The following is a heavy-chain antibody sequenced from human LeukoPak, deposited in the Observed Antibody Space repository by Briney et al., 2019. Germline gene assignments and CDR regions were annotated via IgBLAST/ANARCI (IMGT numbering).Heavy chain of an antibody. CDR1: GFTFSSYA. V-gene: IGHV3-23*01. Sequence: PGGSLRLSCAASGFTFSSYAMSWVRQAPGKGLEWVSAISGSGGSTYYADSVKGRFTISRDNSNHPLYLQMNSLRAEDTALYYSKAGPIVVAHWGQGTLVTVSS. CDR3: KAGPIVVAH. J-gene: IGHJ4*02. D-gene: IGHD2-2*01. CDR2: ISGSGGST.